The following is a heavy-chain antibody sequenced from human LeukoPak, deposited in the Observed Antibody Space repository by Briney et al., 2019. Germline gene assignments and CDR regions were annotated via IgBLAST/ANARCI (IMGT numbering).Heavy chain of an antibody. CDR1: GGSISSSSYY. CDR2: IYYSGST. D-gene: IGHD3-10*01. Sequence: SETQSLTCTVSGGSISSSSYYWGWIRQPPGKGLEWIGSIYYSGSTYYNPSLKSRVTISVDTSNNQFSLKLSSVTAADTAVYYCARVSPWLADAFDIWGQGTMVTVSS. J-gene: IGHJ3*02. CDR3: ARVSPWLADAFDI. V-gene: IGHV4-39*07.